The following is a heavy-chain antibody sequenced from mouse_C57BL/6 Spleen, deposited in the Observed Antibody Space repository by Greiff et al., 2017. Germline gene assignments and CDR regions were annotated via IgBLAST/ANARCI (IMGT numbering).Heavy chain of an antibody. V-gene: IGHV1-4*01. Sequence: QVQLQQSGAELARPGASVKMSCKASGYTFTSYTMHWVKQRPGQGLEWIVYINPSSGYTKYNQKFKDKATLTADKSSSTAYMQLSSLTSEDSAVYYCARDGVRYAMDYWGQGTSVTVSS. CDR1: GYTFTSYT. CDR2: INPSSGYT. D-gene: IGHD2-2*01. J-gene: IGHJ4*01. CDR3: ARDGVRYAMDY.